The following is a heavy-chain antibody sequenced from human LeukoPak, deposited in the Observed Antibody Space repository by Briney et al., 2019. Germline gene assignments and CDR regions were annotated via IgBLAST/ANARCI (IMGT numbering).Heavy chain of an antibody. D-gene: IGHD3-22*01. CDR2: INPSGGST. CDR3: ASGVVITNFDY. J-gene: IGHJ4*02. V-gene: IGHV1-46*01. CDR1: GFTFTSYG. Sequence: GGSLRLSCVASGFTFTSYGMHWVRQAPGQGLEWMGIINPSGGSTSYAQKFQGRVTMTRDTSTSTVYMELSSLRSEDTAVYYCASGVVITNFDYWGQGTLVTVSS.